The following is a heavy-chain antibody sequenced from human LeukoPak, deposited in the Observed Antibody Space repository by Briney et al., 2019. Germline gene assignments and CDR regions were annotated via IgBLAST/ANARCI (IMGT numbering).Heavy chain of an antibody. J-gene: IGHJ4*02. CDR3: ARGILDSGGRYFAS. V-gene: IGHV3-33*01. D-gene: IGHD3-22*01. CDR1: GFIFSSYG. Sequence: GGSLRLSCAASGFIFSSYGMQWARQAPGKGLEGAAAIWYYGNKKYYADSVKGRFTISRDDSKNTVYLHMESLKNEDTAVYYCARGILDSGGRYFASWGQGTMVTVSS. CDR2: IWYYGNKK.